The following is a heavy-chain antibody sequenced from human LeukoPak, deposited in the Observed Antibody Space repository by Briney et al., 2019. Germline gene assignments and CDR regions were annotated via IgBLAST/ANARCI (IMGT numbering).Heavy chain of an antibody. CDR2: FDPEDGEP. D-gene: IGHD3-3*01. J-gene: IGHJ5*02. CDR1: GYTLTELS. V-gene: IGHV1-24*01. CDR3: ATRALITIFGVVINPGDWFDP. Sequence: GASVKVSCKVSGYTLTELSMHWVRQAPGKGLEWMGGFDPEDGEPIYAQKFQGRVTMTEDTSTDTAYMELSSLRSEDTAVYYCATRALITIFGVVINPGDWFDPWGQGTLVTVSS.